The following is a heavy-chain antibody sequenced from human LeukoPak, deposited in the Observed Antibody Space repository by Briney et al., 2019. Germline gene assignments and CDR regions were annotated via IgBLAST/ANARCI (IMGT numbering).Heavy chain of an antibody. CDR3: AKSSHIVARGGYFDY. V-gene: IGHV3-23*01. D-gene: IGHD5-12*01. CDR2: ISGSGGST. CDR1: GFTFSSYA. Sequence: GGSLRLSCAASGFTFSSYAMNWVRQAPGKGLEWVSAISGSGGSTYYADSVKGRFTISRDNSKNTLYLQMNSLRAEDTAVYYCAKSSHIVARGGYFDYWGQGTLVTVSS. J-gene: IGHJ4*02.